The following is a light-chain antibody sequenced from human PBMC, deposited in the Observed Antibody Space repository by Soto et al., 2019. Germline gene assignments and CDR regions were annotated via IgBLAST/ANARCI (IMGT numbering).Light chain of an antibody. CDR3: SPFASGNTWV. Sequence: QSVLTQPPSASGSPGQSVTISCTGTSSDVGAYNYDSWYQQHAGKAPKLVIYEVTKRPSGVPDRFSGSKSANTASLTVSGLQAEDEADYYCSPFASGNTWVFGGGTKLTVL. V-gene: IGLV2-8*01. J-gene: IGLJ3*02. CDR2: EVT. CDR1: SSDVGAYNY.